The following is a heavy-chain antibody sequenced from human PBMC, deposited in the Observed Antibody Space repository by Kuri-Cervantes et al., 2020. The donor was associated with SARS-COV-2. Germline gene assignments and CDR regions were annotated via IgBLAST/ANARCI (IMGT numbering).Heavy chain of an antibody. CDR1: GFTFDDYA. CDR3: ARGGLWFGELLAYYYYMDV. D-gene: IGHD3-10*01. Sequence: GGSLRLSCAASGFTFDDYAMHWVRQAPGKGLEYVSAISSNGGSTYYADSVKGRFTISRDNSKNTLYLQMGSLRAEDMAVYYCARGGLWFGELLAYYYYMDVWGKGTTVTVSS. J-gene: IGHJ6*03. V-gene: IGHV3-64*02. CDR2: ISSNGGST.